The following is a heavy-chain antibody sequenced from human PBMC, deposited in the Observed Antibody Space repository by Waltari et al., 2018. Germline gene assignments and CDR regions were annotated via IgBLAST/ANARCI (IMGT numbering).Heavy chain of an antibody. CDR2: SGTYNGIA. CDR3: ARVGYGVPTYSYYGMDV. CDR1: GYTFNHYG. D-gene: IGHD3-16*01. V-gene: IGHV1-18*01. Sequence: QVHLVQSGPEVKRPGASVKVSCKASGYTFNHYGISWGRQAPGHGLEWLGWSGTYNGIANFAERVEDRVTMTVDSPTSTAYMELRNLRSDDTAVYYCARVGYGVPTYSYYGMDVWGQGTTVTVSS. J-gene: IGHJ6*02.